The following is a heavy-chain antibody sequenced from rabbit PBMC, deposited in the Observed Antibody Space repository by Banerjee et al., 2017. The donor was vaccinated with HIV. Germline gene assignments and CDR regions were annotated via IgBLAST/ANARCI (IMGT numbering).Heavy chain of an antibody. CDR3: ARDYDGYGGYGYNFNL. Sequence: QSLEESGGDLVKPEGSLTLTCTASGFSFSGYYYTCWVRQAPGKGLEWITCIYGSNVDKTYYASWAKGRFTISKTSSTTVTLQMTSLTAADTATYFCARDYDGYGGYGYNFNLWGPGTLVTVS. D-gene: IGHD6-1*01. CDR1: GFSFSGYYY. J-gene: IGHJ4*01. V-gene: IGHV1S40*01. CDR2: IYGSNVDKT.